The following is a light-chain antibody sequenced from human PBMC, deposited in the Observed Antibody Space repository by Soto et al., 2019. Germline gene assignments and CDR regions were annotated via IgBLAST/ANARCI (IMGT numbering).Light chain of an antibody. J-gene: IGKJ2*01. CDR2: AAS. CDR1: QGISNY. V-gene: IGKV1-39*01. CDR3: QQTYTTPYT. Sequence: DIQMTQSPSSLSLSVGDRVTLACRASQGISNYLNWYQQKPGKAPKLLMYAASNLQSGVPSRFSGSGSGTYFTLTISSLQPEDSATYSCQQTYTTPYTFGQGTKLEIK.